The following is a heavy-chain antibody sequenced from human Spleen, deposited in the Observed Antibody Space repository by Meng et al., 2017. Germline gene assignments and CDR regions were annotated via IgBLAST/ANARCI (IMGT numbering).Heavy chain of an antibody. CDR2: IDTGNGDT. D-gene: IGHD6-19*01. CDR1: DYTFTSYA. J-gene: IGHJ4*02. CDR3: ARGPYSSGFPTIDY. V-gene: IGHV1-3*04. Sequence: QVQPVQSGPEVKKPGASVKVSCKASDYTFTSYAMQWVRQAPGQRLEWMGWIDTGNGDTKYSQNLQGRVTITRDTSARIAYMELNSLTSEDTAVYYCARGPYSSGFPTIDYWGQGTLVTVSS.